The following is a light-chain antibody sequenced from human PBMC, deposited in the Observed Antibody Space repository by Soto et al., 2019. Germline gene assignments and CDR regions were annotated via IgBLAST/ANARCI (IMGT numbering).Light chain of an antibody. Sequence: VLTQSPVTLSLSPGERATLSCRASQSFRGLLAWYQQKPGQAPSLLIYDAYNRATGIPHRFSGSGSGTDFTLTISSLEPEDSAVYYCQQRHMWPITFGQGTRLEMK. CDR3: QQRHMWPIT. CDR2: DAY. J-gene: IGKJ5*01. CDR1: QSFRGL. V-gene: IGKV3-11*01.